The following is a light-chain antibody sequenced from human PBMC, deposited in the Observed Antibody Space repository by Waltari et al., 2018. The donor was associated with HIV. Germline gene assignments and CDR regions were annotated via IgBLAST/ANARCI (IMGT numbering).Light chain of an antibody. CDR2: GKN. CDR1: SLRSYY. V-gene: IGLV3-19*01. Sequence: SSELTQDPAVSVALGQTVRITCQGDSLRSYYASRYKQKPGQAPVLFIYGKNNRHSGIPDRFSGSSSGNTASLTITGAQAEDEADYYCNSRDSSGNHLVFGGGTKLTVL. CDR3: NSRDSSGNHLV. J-gene: IGLJ2*01.